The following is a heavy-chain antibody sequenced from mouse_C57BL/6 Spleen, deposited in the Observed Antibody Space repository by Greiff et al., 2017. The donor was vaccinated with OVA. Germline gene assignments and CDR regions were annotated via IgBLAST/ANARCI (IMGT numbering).Heavy chain of an antibody. V-gene: IGHV1-50*01. CDR2: IDPSDSYT. J-gene: IGHJ3*01. D-gene: IGHD2-4*01. Sequence: QVQLQQPGAELVKPGASVKLSCKASGYTFTSYWMQWVKQRPGQGLEWIGEIDPSDSYTNYTQKFKGKATLTVDTSSSTAYMQLSSLTSEDSAVYYCARSGLRESFAYWGQGTLVTVSA. CDR1: GYTFTSYW. CDR3: ARSGLRESFAY.